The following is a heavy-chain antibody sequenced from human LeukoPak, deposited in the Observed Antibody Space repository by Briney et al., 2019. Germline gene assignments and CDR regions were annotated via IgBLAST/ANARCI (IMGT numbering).Heavy chain of an antibody. J-gene: IGHJ4*02. CDR3: AKEEGAGRFDY. CDR1: GFPFDEFA. V-gene: IGHV3-23*01. Sequence: PGGSLRLSCVASGFPFDEFAMHWVRQTPGKGLEWVSAISGSGGSTYYADSVKGRFTISRDNSKNTLYLQMNSLRAEDTAVYYCAKEEGAGRFDYWGQGTLVTVSS. D-gene: IGHD1-26*01. CDR2: ISGSGGST.